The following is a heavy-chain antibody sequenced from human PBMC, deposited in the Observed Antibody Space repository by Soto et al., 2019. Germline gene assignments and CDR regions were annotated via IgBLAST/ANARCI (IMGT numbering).Heavy chain of an antibody. J-gene: IGHJ6*02. V-gene: IGHV1-46*01. Sequence: QVQLVQSGAEVKKPGASVKVSCKASGYTFTSYYMHWVRQAPGQGLEWMGIINPSGGSTSYAQKFQGRVTMTRDTSTSTVYMELSSLRSEDTAVYYCAREGMIYGDPRLKYYYYYGMDVWGQGTTVTVSS. CDR1: GYTFTSYY. CDR2: INPSGGST. D-gene: IGHD4-17*01. CDR3: AREGMIYGDPRLKYYYYYGMDV.